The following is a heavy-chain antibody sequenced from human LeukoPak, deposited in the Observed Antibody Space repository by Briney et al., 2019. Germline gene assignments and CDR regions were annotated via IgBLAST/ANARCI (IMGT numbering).Heavy chain of an antibody. CDR3: AKDGGAAATFPDY. Sequence: GGSLRLSCAASGFTFSSYAMSWVRQAPGKGLGWVSAISGSGGSTYYADSVKGRLTISRDNSKNTLYLQMNSLRAEDTAVYYCAKDGGAAATFPDYWGQGTLVTVSS. J-gene: IGHJ4*02. D-gene: IGHD2-15*01. CDR1: GFTFSSYA. V-gene: IGHV3-23*01. CDR2: ISGSGGST.